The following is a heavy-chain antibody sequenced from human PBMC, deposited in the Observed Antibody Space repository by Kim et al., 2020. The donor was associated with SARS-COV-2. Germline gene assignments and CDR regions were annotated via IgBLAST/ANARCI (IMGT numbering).Heavy chain of an antibody. CDR3: ARELGFYDSSGISAPHAFDI. CDR2: ISSSGSTI. Sequence: GGSLRLSCAASGFTFSDYYMSWIRQAPGKGLEWVSYISSSGSTIYYADSVKGRFTISRDNAKNSLYLQMNSLRAEDTAVYYCARELGFYDSSGISAPHAFDIWGQGTMVTVSS. D-gene: IGHD3-22*01. V-gene: IGHV3-11*01. J-gene: IGHJ3*02. CDR1: GFTFSDYY.